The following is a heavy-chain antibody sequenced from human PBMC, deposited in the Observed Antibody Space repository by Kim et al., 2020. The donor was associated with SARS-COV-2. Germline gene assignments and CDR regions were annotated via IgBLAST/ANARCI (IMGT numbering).Heavy chain of an antibody. CDR3: ARHVSRGITMVRGVDFDI. Sequence: GESLKISCKGSGYSFTSYWIGWVRQMPGKGLEWMGIIYPGDSDTRYSPSFQGQVTISADKSISTAYLQWSSLKASDTAMYYCARHVSRGITMVRGVDFDIWGQGTMVTVSS. J-gene: IGHJ3*02. D-gene: IGHD3-10*01. CDR2: IYPGDSDT. V-gene: IGHV5-51*01. CDR1: GYSFTSYW.